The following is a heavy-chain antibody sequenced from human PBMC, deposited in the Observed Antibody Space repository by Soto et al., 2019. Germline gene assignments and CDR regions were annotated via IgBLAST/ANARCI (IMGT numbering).Heavy chain of an antibody. D-gene: IGHD6-19*01. CDR3: ARGSSGWYVNWFDP. J-gene: IGHJ5*02. Sequence: GGSLRLSCAASGFTFSSYWMSWVRQAPGKGLEWVANIKQDGSEKYYVDSVKGRFTISRDNAKNSLYLQMNSLRAEDTAVYYCARGSSGWYVNWFDPWGQGTLVTVSS. CDR2: IKQDGSEK. CDR1: GFTFSSYW. V-gene: IGHV3-7*04.